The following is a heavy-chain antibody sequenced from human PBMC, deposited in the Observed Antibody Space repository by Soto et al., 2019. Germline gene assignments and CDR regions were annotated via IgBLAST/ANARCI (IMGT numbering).Heavy chain of an antibody. V-gene: IGHV1-8*01. CDR3: ARSGATGYYSTHYYGMDV. D-gene: IGHD3-9*01. CDR2: MNPESGST. CDR1: GYTFNTYD. J-gene: IGHJ6*02. Sequence: ASVKVSCKASGYTFNTYDINWVRQATGQGLEWMGWMNPESGSTGFAQSFQGRITLTGNTSINTVYMEVSSLTNEDTAVYFCARSGATGYYSTHYYGMDVWGPGTTVTVSS.